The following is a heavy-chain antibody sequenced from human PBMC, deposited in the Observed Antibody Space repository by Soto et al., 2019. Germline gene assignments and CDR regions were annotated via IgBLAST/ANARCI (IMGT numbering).Heavy chain of an antibody. V-gene: IGHV3-66*01. Sequence: GGSLRLSCAASGFTVSSNYMSWVRQAPGKGLEWVSVIYSGGSTYYADSVKGRFTISRDNSKNMELTSLTSEDTAVYYCGRDQSGTGYYVDWFDPWGQGTLVTVSS. D-gene: IGHD3-10*02. CDR1: GFTVSSNY. CDR3: GRDQSGTGYYVDWFDP. J-gene: IGHJ5*02. CDR2: IYSGGST.